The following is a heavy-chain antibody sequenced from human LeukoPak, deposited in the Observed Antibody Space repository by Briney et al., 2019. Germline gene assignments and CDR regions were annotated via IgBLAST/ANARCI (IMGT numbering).Heavy chain of an antibody. CDR2: IYHSGST. V-gene: IGHV4-30-2*01. Sequence: SETLSLTCAVSGGSISSGGYSWSWIRQPPGKGLEWIGYIYHSGSTYYNPSLKSRVTISVDRSKNQFSLKLSSVTAADTAVYYRARVDYGDGERFDYWGQGTLVTVSS. D-gene: IGHD4-17*01. CDR3: ARVDYGDGERFDY. CDR1: GGSISSGGYS. J-gene: IGHJ4*02.